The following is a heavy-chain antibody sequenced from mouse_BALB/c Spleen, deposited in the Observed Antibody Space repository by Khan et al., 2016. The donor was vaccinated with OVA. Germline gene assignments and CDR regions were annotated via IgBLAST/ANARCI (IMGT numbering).Heavy chain of an antibody. CDR3: ARGNYYGSSSWFGY. CDR2: ILPGSGRN. D-gene: IGHD1-1*01. J-gene: IGHJ3*01. CDR1: GYTFSSYW. V-gene: IGHV1-9*01. Sequence: QVQLQQSGAELMKPGASVKISCKATGYTFSSYWIEWVKQRPGHGLEWIGEILPGSGRNNYNEKFKGKATFTAGTSSNTAYMQLSSLTSEDSAVYYCARGNYYGSSSWFGYWGQGTLVTVSA.